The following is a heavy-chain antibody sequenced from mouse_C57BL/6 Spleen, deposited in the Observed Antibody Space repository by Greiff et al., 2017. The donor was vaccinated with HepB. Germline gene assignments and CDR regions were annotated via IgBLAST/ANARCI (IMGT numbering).Heavy chain of an antibody. CDR3: ARVGGSREKGYWYFDV. CDR2: ISYDGSN. Sequence: ESGPGLVKPSQSLSLTCSVTGYSITSGYYWNWIRQFPGNKLEWMGYISYDGSNNYNPSLKNRISITRDTSKNQFFLKLNSVTTEDTATYYCARVGGSREKGYWYFDVWGTGTTVTVSS. CDR1: GYSITSGYY. V-gene: IGHV3-6*01. J-gene: IGHJ1*03. D-gene: IGHD1-1*01.